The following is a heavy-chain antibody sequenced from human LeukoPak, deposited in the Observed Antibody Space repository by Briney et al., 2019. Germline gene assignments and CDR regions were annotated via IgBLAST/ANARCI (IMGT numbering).Heavy chain of an antibody. V-gene: IGHV4-39*07. Sequence: SETLSLTCTVSGGSISSSSYYWGWIRQPPGKGLEWIGSIYYSGSTYYNPSLKSRVTISVDTSKNQFSLKLSSVTAADTAVYYCARDGFLPDYYDSSGYRDRITAFDIWGQGTMVTVSS. CDR1: GGSISSSSYY. CDR3: ARDGFLPDYYDSSGYRDRITAFDI. J-gene: IGHJ3*02. CDR2: IYYSGST. D-gene: IGHD3-22*01.